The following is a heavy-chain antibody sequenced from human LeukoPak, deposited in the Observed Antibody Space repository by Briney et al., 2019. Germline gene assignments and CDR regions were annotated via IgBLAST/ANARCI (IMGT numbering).Heavy chain of an antibody. J-gene: IGHJ4*02. CDR3: ARDGYGLDTPMVSTIFDY. Sequence: KPGGSLRLSCAAPGFTFSDYYMSWIRQPPGKGLEWVSYLSSDSLYTNYADSVKGRFTISRDNSKNTLYLQMNSLRAEDTAVYYCARDGYGLDTPMVSTIFDYWGQGTLVTVSS. D-gene: IGHD5-18*01. V-gene: IGHV3-11*06. CDR2: LSSDSLYT. CDR1: GFTFSDYY.